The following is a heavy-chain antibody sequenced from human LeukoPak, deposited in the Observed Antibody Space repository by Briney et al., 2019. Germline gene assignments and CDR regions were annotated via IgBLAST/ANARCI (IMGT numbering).Heavy chain of an antibody. CDR1: GGSISSSSYY. CDR3: AKDLTGFGELSH. CDR2: IYYSGST. J-gene: IGHJ4*02. Sequence: PSETLSLTCTVSGGSISSSSYYWGWIRQPPGKGLEWIGSIYYSGSTYYNPSLKSRVTISVDTSKNQFSLKLSSVTAADTAVYYCAKDLTGFGELSHWGQGTLVTVSS. V-gene: IGHV4-39*07. D-gene: IGHD3-10*01.